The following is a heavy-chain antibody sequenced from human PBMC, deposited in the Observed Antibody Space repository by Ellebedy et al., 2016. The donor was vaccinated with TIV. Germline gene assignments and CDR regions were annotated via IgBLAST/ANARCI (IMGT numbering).Heavy chain of an antibody. D-gene: IGHD4-17*01. Sequence: PGGSLRLSCAATGFSFRSYWMSWVRQAPGKGLEWVANIYQDGSVQNYLDSLKGRFTISRDNAINSLFLQMNSLRAGDTAVYYCARRGSYGDYAVQVNSWFDRWGRGTLVTVSS. CDR2: IYQDGSVQ. CDR1: GFSFRSYW. CDR3: ARRGSYGDYAVQVNSWFDR. V-gene: IGHV3-7*01. J-gene: IGHJ5*02.